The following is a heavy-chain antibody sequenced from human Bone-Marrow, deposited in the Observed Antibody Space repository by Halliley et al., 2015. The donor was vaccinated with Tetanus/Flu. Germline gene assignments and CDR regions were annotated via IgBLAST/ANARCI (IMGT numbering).Heavy chain of an antibody. V-gene: IGHV1-8*01. CDR2: MNPNNGNT. Sequence: QLVQSGAEVKKPGASVKVSCKASGYTFSSYDFNWVRQATGQGLEWMGWMNPNNGNTGYAQKFQGRVTMTRDTSTSTAYMELSSLTSEASAVYYCARGLGHDYWGQGTLVTVSS. J-gene: IGHJ4*02. CDR1: GYTFSSYD. D-gene: IGHD6-13*01. CDR3: ARGLGHDY.